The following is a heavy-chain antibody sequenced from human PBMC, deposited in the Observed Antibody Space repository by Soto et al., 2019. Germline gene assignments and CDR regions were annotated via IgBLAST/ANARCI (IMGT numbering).Heavy chain of an antibody. V-gene: IGHV3-23*01. Sequence: GGSLRLSCAASGFTFSSYAMNWVRQAPGKGLEWVSSLSISGGNTYYADSVKGRFTISRDNSKNTLYLQMSSLRADDTAEYYCAKAGTHSYFDSWGQGTLVTVSS. CDR1: GFTFSSYA. CDR3: AKAGTHSYFDS. CDR2: LSISGGNT. J-gene: IGHJ4*02. D-gene: IGHD1-1*01.